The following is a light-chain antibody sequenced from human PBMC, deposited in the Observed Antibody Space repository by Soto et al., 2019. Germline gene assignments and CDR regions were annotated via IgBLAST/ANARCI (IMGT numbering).Light chain of an antibody. CDR2: SSP. J-gene: IGKJ4*01. V-gene: IGKV3-15*01. CDR1: QSVNSN. CDR3: QQYEDWPVP. Sequence: EILRTKSPATLYMSPGERVTLSCRASQSVNSNLGWYQQKSGQAPNRLIYSSPIRATGIPVRFGGSGSGKEFTRTISSRQSEDFAVYYCQQYEDWPVPFVGGTKVQIK.